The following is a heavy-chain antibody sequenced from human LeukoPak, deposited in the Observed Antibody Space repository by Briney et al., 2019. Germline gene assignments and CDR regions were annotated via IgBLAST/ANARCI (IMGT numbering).Heavy chain of an antibody. V-gene: IGHV3-72*01. J-gene: IGHJ4*02. D-gene: IGHD6-13*01. CDR3: ARVAVYSSSWDF. CDR1: GFTFSDHY. Sequence: GGSLRLSCAVSGFTFSDHYMDWVRQAPGKGLEWVGRSRNRANSYTTDYAASVKGRFTISRDESKNSLYLQMDSLKTEDTAMYYCARVAVYSSSWDFWGQGTLVTVSS. CDR2: SRNRANSYTT.